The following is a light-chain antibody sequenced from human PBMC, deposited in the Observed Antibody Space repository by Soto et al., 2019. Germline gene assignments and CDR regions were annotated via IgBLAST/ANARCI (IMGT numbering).Light chain of an antibody. V-gene: IGKV3-20*01. CDR3: QEYDSSPLT. J-gene: IGKJ5*01. CDR1: QSVSSSY. CDR2: GAS. Sequence: EIVLTQSPGTLSLSPGERATLSCRASQSVSSSYLAWYQQKPGQAPRLLIYGASSRATGIPDRFSGSGSGTDFTLTISRLEPEYFAVYYCQEYDSSPLTFGQGPRLEIK.